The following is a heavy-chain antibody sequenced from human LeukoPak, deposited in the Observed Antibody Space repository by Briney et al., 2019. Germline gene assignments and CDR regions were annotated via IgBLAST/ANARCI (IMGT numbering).Heavy chain of an antibody. J-gene: IGHJ4*02. CDR1: GGSISSGGYY. Sequence: SQTLSLTCTVSGGSISSGGYYWSWLRQHPGQGPEWIGNIYYSGSTYYNPSLKSRLTMSVDTSKSQFFLKLSSVTAADTAVYYCARGGHGSRDSFDYWGQGTLVTVSS. CDR3: ARGGHGSRDSFDY. V-gene: IGHV4-31*03. CDR2: IYYSGST. D-gene: IGHD6-13*01.